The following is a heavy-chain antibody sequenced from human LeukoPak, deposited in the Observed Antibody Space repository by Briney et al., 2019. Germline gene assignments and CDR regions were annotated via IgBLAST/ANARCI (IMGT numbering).Heavy chain of an antibody. Sequence: PSETLSLTCTVSGGSISSYYWSWIRQPPGKGLEWIGYIYYSGSTNCNPSLKSRVTISVDTSKNQFSLKLSSVTAADTAVYYCARFADYYDSSGHYSDYWGQGTLVTVSS. V-gene: IGHV4-59*01. CDR3: ARFADYYDSSGHYSDY. J-gene: IGHJ4*02. CDR1: GGSISSYY. D-gene: IGHD3-22*01. CDR2: IYYSGST.